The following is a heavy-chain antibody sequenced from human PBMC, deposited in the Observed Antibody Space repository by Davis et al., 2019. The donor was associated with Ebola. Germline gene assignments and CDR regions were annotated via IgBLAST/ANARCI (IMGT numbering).Heavy chain of an antibody. Sequence: SETLSLTCAVYGGSFSGYYWSWIRQPPGKGLEWIGEINHSGSTNYNPSLKSRVTISVDTSKNQFSLKLSSVTAADTAVYYCAGYSSSSSDLYYYYGMDVWGQGTTVTVSS. CDR2: INHSGST. CDR1: GGSFSGYY. V-gene: IGHV4-34*09. CDR3: AGYSSSSSDLYYYYGMDV. J-gene: IGHJ6*02. D-gene: IGHD6-6*01.